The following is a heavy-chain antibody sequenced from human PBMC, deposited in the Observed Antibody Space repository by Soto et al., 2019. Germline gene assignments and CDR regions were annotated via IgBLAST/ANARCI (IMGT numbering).Heavy chain of an antibody. V-gene: IGHV3-53*01. Sequence: GGSLRLSCAASGFTFRNYYMGWVRQGPGKGLEWVAVVSIGGSTHYAGSVRGRFTISRDNSKNTLSLQMNSLTAEDTAVYFCAKRRGAGGHFDYWGQGALVTVSS. D-gene: IGHD2-15*01. CDR2: VSIGGST. CDR1: GFTFRNYY. J-gene: IGHJ4*02. CDR3: AKRRGAGGHFDY.